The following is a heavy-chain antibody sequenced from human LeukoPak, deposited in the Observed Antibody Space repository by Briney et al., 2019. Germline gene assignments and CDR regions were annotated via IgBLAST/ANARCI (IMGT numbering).Heavy chain of an antibody. Sequence: PGGSLRLSCAASGFTFSSYAMSWVRQAPGKGLEWVSGISGSGGSTYYADSVKGRFTISRDNSKNTLYLQMNSLRVEDTAVYYCAKLGWELINWFDPWGQGTLVTVSS. D-gene: IGHD1-26*01. V-gene: IGHV3-23*01. CDR2: ISGSGGST. CDR3: AKLGWELINWFDP. J-gene: IGHJ5*02. CDR1: GFTFSSYA.